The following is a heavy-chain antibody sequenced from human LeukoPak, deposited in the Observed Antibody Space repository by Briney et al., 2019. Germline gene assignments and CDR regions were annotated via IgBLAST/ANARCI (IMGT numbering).Heavy chain of an antibody. Sequence: ASVKVSCKASGYTFTSYDINWVRQATGQGLEWMGWMNPNSGNTGYAQKFQGRVTMTRNTSISTAYMELSSPRSEDTAVYYCARGGGVRGVIITIGSRWFDPWGQGTLVTVSS. CDR1: GYTFTSYD. D-gene: IGHD3-10*01. V-gene: IGHV1-8*01. J-gene: IGHJ5*02. CDR3: ARGGGVRGVIITIGSRWFDP. CDR2: MNPNSGNT.